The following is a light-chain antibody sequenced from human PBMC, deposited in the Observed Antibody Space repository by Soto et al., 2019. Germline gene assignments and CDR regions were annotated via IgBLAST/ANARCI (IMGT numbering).Light chain of an antibody. CDR2: DAF. CDR3: QQRSSWPLT. Sequence: EIVLTQSPATLSLSPGERATLSCRASQSVGSYFAWYQQKPGQAPRLLIFDAFSRATGIPARFSGNGSGTNFTLTISSLDPEDFAVYFCQQRSSWPLTVGGRTMVEIK. J-gene: IGKJ4*01. V-gene: IGKV3-11*01. CDR1: QSVGSY.